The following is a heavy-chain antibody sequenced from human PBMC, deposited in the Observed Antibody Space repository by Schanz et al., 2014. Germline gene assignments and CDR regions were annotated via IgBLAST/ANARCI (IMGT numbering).Heavy chain of an antibody. CDR1: GFTFSDYY. J-gene: IGHJ5*02. CDR2: ISDSGDST. V-gene: IGHV3-11*06. CDR3: ASDYNYFETEAP. D-gene: IGHD3-16*01. Sequence: QVQLVDSGGGLVKPGGSLRLSCAASGFTFSDYYMTWIRQAPGKGLEWVSDISDSGDSTHYADSVKGRFTISRDNANNSLFLRMNSLRAEDTAVYYCASDYNYFETEAPWGQGTLXTVSS.